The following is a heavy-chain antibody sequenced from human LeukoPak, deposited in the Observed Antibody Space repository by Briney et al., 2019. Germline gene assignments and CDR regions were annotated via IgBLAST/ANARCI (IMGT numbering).Heavy chain of an antibody. CDR2: IYHSGST. Sequence: PSETLSLTCTVSGDSISSGDYFWGWIRQPPGKGLEWIGTIYHSGSTYYSPSLKSRVTVSVDTSKNEFSLKLSSVTAADTAVYFCARGIVGSRDFYFRYYFDYWGQGTLVTVSS. J-gene: IGHJ4*02. V-gene: IGHV4-38-2*02. CDR3: ARGIVGSRDFYFRYYFDY. D-gene: IGHD3/OR15-3a*01. CDR1: GDSISSGDYF.